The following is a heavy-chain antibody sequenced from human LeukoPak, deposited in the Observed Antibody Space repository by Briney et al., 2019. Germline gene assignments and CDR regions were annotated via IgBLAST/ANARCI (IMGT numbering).Heavy chain of an antibody. CDR1: GYTFINYG. V-gene: IGHV1-18*01. Sequence: ASVKVSCKASGYTFINYGLTWVRQAPGQGFEWMGWISAYTGSTNYAQKLQGRVTMPTDPSTSTAYMELRSLRSDDTAVYYCARIVGATGAFDIWGQGTMVIVSS. CDR2: ISAYTGST. CDR3: ARIVGATGAFDI. J-gene: IGHJ3*02. D-gene: IGHD1-26*01.